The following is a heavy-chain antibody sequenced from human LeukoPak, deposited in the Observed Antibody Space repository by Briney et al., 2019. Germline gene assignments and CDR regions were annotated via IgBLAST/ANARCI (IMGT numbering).Heavy chain of an antibody. CDR2: IDNSGRT. CDR1: GGSFSGYY. V-gene: IGHV4-34*01. CDR3: ARGPPPMFRGLIRRFENDS. Sequence: SETLSLTCAVSGGSFSGYYWTWIRQPPGKGLEWIGEIDNSGRTNYNPSLKSRLTISVDTSKDRFSLRLSSVTAADSAVYYCARGPPPMFRGLIRRFENDSWGQGTLVTVSS. J-gene: IGHJ4*02. D-gene: IGHD3-10*01.